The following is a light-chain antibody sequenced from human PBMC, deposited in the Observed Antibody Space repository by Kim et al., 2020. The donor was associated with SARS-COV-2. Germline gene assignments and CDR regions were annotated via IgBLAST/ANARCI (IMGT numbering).Light chain of an antibody. Sequence: DIQMTQSPSSLSASVGDRVTITCQASQDISNYLNWYQQKPGKAPKLLIYDASNLETGVPSRFSGSGSGTDFTFTISSLQPEDIATYYCQQYDNPPLTFGGGTKLEI. CDR2: DAS. V-gene: IGKV1-33*01. CDR1: QDISNY. J-gene: IGKJ4*01. CDR3: QQYDNPPLT.